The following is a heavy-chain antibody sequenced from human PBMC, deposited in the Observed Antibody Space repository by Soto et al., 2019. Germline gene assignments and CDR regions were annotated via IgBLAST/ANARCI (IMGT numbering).Heavy chain of an antibody. CDR3: AIVPLGNLGRLSFDY. V-gene: IGHV1-18*01. J-gene: IGHJ4*02. CDR2: ISAYNGNT. CDR1: GCTFTSYG. Sequence: VASVKVSCKASGCTFTSYGMSWVRQAPVQVLEWMVCISAYNGNTKYAQKLQGRVTMTTDTSTSTAYMELRSLRSDDTAVYYCAIVPLGNLGRLSFDYWGKGTRLTVSS. D-gene: IGHD4-4*01.